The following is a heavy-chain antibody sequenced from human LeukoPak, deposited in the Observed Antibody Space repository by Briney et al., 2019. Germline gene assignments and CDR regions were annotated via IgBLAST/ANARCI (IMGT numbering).Heavy chain of an antibody. CDR2: INPNSGGT. D-gene: IGHD3-10*01. CDR3: ARHKSLLWFGTQGSYDAFDI. V-gene: IGHV1-2*02. J-gene: IGHJ3*02. CDR1: GYTFTGYY. Sequence: ASVKVSCKASGYTFTGYYMHWVRQAPGQGLEWMGWINPNSGGTNYAQKFQGRVTMTRDTSISTAYMELSRLRSDDTAVYYCARHKSLLWFGTQGSYDAFDIWGQGTMVTVSS.